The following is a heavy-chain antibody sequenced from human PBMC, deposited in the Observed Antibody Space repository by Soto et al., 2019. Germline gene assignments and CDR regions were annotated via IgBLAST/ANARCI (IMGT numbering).Heavy chain of an antibody. CDR3: ARAHKLRYYDTIGLGMDV. J-gene: IGHJ6*02. Sequence: ASVKVSCKASVYIFTGHYMHWVRQAPGQGLEWMGWINPNNGETKYAQKFQGRVSMTRDISFDTAYLELSRLRADDTALYYCARAHKLRYYDTIGLGMDVWGQGTTVTVSS. CDR1: VYIFTGHY. CDR2: INPNNGET. D-gene: IGHD3-22*01. V-gene: IGHV1-2*02.